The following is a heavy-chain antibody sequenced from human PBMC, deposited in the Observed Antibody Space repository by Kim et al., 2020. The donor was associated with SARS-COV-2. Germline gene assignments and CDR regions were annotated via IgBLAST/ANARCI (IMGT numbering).Heavy chain of an antibody. Sequence: GGSLRLSCAASGFTFSSYWMSWVRQAPGKGLEWVANIKQDGSEKYYVDSVKGRFTISRDNAKNSLYLQMNSLRAEDTAVYYCARGPNLWFGELSPNDIGLFDPWGQGTLVTVSS. CDR1: GFTFSSYW. CDR3: ARGPNLWFGELSPNDIGLFDP. CDR2: IKQDGSEK. V-gene: IGHV3-7*01. J-gene: IGHJ5*02. D-gene: IGHD3-10*01.